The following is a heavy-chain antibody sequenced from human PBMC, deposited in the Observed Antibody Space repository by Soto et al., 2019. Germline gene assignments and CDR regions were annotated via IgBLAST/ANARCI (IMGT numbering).Heavy chain of an antibody. CDR2: INPNSGGT. CDR3: ARKPATAKPEGVDF. V-gene: IGHV1-2*02. Sequence: ASVKVSCKASGYTFSDYYIHWVQQAPGQGLEWMGWINPNSGGTKYAPKFQGGVTMTRDTSITTAYMELSRLRSGDTAVYYCARKPATAKPEGVDFWGQETLVTVSS. D-gene: IGHD1-1*01. CDR1: GYTFSDYY. J-gene: IGHJ4*02.